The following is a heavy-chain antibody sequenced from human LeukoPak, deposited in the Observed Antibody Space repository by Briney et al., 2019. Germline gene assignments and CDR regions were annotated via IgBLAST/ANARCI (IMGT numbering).Heavy chain of an antibody. Sequence: GGSLRLSCAASGFTLSSYAMTWVRQAPGKGLEWVSAISGSGGSTYYADSVKGRFTISRDSSKNTLYLQMNTLRAEDTAVYYCAREYSRADAFDIWGQGTLVTVSS. D-gene: IGHD2-15*01. CDR3: AREYSRADAFDI. CDR1: GFTLSSYA. J-gene: IGHJ3*02. V-gene: IGHV3-23*01. CDR2: ISGSGGST.